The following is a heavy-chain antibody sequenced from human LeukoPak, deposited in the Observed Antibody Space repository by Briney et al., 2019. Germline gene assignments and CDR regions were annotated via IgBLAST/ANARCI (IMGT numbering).Heavy chain of an antibody. J-gene: IGHJ3*02. CDR2: IYTSGST. V-gene: IGHV4-61*02. CDR3: ARGGYYDSSGSRDAFDI. Sequence: SQTLSLTWTVAGGSISSGSYFWDWIRQPGGRGMEGIARIYTSGSTDYNPSLNSRFTISLDTSKNQFSLKLSSVTAADTAVYYCARGGYYDSSGSRDAFDISGQGTMVTVSS. CDR1: GGSISSGSYF. D-gene: IGHD3-22*01.